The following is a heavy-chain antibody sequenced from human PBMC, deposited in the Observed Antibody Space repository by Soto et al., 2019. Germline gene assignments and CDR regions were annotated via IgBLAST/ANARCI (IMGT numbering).Heavy chain of an antibody. V-gene: IGHV3-7*05. CDR2: INPDESEK. CDR1: GFTFSRFW. CDR3: AREAY. Sequence: RGSLRLSCAASGFTFSRFWTSWVRQAPGKGLEWVASINPDESEKYYVDSVEGRFTISRDNAKNSLYLQMNSLRAEDTAVYYCAREAYWGQGTLVTVSS. J-gene: IGHJ4*02.